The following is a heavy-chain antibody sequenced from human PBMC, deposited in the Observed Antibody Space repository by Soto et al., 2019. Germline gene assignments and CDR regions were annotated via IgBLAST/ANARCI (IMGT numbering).Heavy chain of an antibody. J-gene: IGHJ4*02. D-gene: IGHD6-25*01. CDR3: AHRTADTSVAY. V-gene: IGHV2-5*01. Sequence: QITLKESGLSLKKPAQTLTLTCTFSGFSISTTGVVIGWLRQPPGKVLECLAFIYWNVDKRYRPSLKSRLTITKDTSKNQVVLTTTNMDSIDTATDYFAHRTADTSVAYWGQGTLVTVSS. CDR1: GFSISTTGVV. CDR2: IYWNVDK.